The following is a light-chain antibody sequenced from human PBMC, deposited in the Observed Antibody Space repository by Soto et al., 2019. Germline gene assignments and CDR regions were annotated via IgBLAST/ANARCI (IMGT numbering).Light chain of an antibody. Sequence: TVLTQSPGTLSLSPGERATLSCRASQNVSTNLLVWYQQHPGQAPRLLIYDASYRATDIPPRFSGSGSGTDFTLTISSLEPEDFAVYYCQQRRSWPPTITFGQGTRLEIK. V-gene: IGKV3-11*01. CDR1: QNVSTN. CDR2: DAS. J-gene: IGKJ5*01. CDR3: QQRRSWPPTIT.